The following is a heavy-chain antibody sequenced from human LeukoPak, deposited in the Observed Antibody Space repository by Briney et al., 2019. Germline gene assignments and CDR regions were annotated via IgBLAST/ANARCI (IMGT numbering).Heavy chain of an antibody. CDR3: ARGYSNGYSVRKTRYYFDY. D-gene: IGHD4-4*01. CDR2: INHSGST. Sequence: PSETLSLTCAVYGGSSSGYYWSWIRQPPGKGLEWIGEINHSGSTNYNPSLKSRVTISVDTSKNQFSLKLSSVTAADTAVYYCARGYSNGYSVRKTRYYFDYWGQGTLVTVSS. V-gene: IGHV4-34*01. J-gene: IGHJ4*02. CDR1: GGSSSGYY.